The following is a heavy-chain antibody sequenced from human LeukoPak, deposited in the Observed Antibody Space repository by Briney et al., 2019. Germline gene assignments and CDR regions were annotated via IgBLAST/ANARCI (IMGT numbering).Heavy chain of an antibody. J-gene: IGHJ6*03. D-gene: IGHD3-9*01. V-gene: IGHV4-34*01. CDR3: ARARGRLRYFDWLEGRVMDV. Sequence: SETLSLTCAVYGGSFSGYYWSWIRQPPGKGLEWIGEINHSGSTNYNPSLKSRVTISVDTSKNQFSLKLSSETAADTAVYYCARARGRLRYFDWLEGRVMDVWGKGTTVTVSS. CDR1: GGSFSGYY. CDR2: INHSGST.